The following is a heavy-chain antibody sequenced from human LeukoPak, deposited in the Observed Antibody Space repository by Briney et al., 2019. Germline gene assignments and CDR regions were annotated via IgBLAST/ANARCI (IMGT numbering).Heavy chain of an antibody. J-gene: IGHJ4*02. V-gene: IGHV4-31*03. D-gene: IGHD1-1*01. Sequence: SETLSLTCTVSGGSISSGGYSWSWIRQHPGKGLEWIGYIYYSGSTYYNPSLKSRVTMSVDTSKNQFSLKLSSVTAADTAVYYCARYNWNDAVGDYWGQGTLVTVSS. CDR1: GGSISSGGYS. CDR3: ARYNWNDAVGDY. CDR2: IYYSGST.